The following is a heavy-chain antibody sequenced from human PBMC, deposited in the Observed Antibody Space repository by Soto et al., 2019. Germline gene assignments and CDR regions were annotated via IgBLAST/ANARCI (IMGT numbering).Heavy chain of an antibody. CDR2: INPNSGAT. J-gene: IGHJ4*02. CDR1: GFNFAGYF. CDR3: ARGVWGSSQELDC. Sequence: ASVKVSCKASGFNFAGYFLHWVRQTPGQGLEWMGWINPNSGATKDAQKFQGRVTMTWDTSIKTAYMELVSLRFDDMAIYYCARGVWGSSQELDCWGQGTRVTVSS. D-gene: IGHD3-16*01. V-gene: IGHV1-2*02.